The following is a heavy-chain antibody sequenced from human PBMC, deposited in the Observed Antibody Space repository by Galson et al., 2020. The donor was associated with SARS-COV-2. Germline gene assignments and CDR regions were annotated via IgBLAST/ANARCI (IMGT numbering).Heavy chain of an antibody. V-gene: IGHV3-33*04. J-gene: IGHJ3*01. CDR2: TWYDGSNQ. D-gene: IGHD1-26*01. CDR1: GFNFKKYD. CDR3: ARGRYCGRDACTADALDL. Sequence: GGSLRLSCVASGFNFKKYDMPWVRQAPGKGLEWVALTWYDGSNQYYGDSVKGRFTISRDNSRNTLYLQMSRLKSEDTALYCCARGRYCGRDACTADALDLWGHGTMVTVSS.